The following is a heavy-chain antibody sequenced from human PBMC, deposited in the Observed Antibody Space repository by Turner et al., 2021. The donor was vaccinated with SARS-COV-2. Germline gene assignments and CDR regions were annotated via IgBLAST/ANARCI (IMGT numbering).Heavy chain of an antibody. CDR1: GFTVSSNS. CDR2: IYSGGST. CDR3: ARDLGGLRFDY. J-gene: IGHJ4*02. D-gene: IGHD2-15*01. Sequence: EVQLVESGGGLIQPGGSLRLSCAASGFTVSSNSMSWVRQAPGKGLECVSVIYSGGSTFYADSVKGRFTISRDNSKNTLYLQMNSLRAEDTAVYYCARDLGGLRFDYWGQGTLVTVSS. V-gene: IGHV3-53*01.